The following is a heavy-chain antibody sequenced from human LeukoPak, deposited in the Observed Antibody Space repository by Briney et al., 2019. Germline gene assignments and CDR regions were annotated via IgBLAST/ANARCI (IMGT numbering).Heavy chain of an antibody. V-gene: IGHV3-23*01. D-gene: IGHD3-9*01. Sequence: GGSLRLSCAASGFTFSSYAMTWVRQAPGKGLEWVSAISGSGGSTYYADSVKGRFTISRDNSKNTLYLQMNSLRAEDTAVYYCAKIGADILTGYYIGYWGQGTLVTVSS. CDR2: ISGSGGST. J-gene: IGHJ4*02. CDR3: AKIGADILTGYYIGY. CDR1: GFTFSSYA.